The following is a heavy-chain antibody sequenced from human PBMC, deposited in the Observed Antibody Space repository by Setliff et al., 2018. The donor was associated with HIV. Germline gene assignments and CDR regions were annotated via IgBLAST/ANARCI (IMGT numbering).Heavy chain of an antibody. Sequence: PGGSLRLSCAASGFTFSSYSMTWVRQAPGKGLEWVSSISSSSSYIYYADSIKGRFTISRDNAKSSLYLQMNSLRAEDTAVYYCTRGIYTGYDHFDYWGQGTLVTVSS. V-gene: IGHV3-21*01. D-gene: IGHD5-12*01. CDR3: TRGIYTGYDHFDY. CDR2: ISSSSSYI. CDR1: GFTFSSYS. J-gene: IGHJ4*02.